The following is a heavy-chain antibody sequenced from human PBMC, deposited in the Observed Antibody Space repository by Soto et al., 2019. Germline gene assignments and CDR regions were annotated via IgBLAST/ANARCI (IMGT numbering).Heavy chain of an antibody. CDR3: ARDKGIVGSKGGFGY. J-gene: IGHJ4*02. CDR1: GYTFTIYG. CDR2: ISSYNGNT. D-gene: IGHD1-26*01. V-gene: IGHV1-18*04. Sequence: QVQLVQSGAEVKKPGASVKVSCKASGYTFTIYGISWVRQAPGQGLEWMGWISSYNGNTNYAQKLQGRVTMTTDTSTSTAYMELRSLRSDDTAVYYCARDKGIVGSKGGFGYWGQGTLVTVSS.